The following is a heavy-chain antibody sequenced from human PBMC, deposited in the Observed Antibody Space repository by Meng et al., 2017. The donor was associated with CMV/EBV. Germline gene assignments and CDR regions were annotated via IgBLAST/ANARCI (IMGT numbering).Heavy chain of an antibody. J-gene: IGHJ4*02. Sequence: GQRQESGPGLVKPSQPLSLTCTVSGGSISSGSYYWSWIRQPAGKGLEWIGRIYTSGSTNYNPSLKSRVTISVDTSKNQFSLKLSSVTAADTAVYYCASVQGLGVSWGQGTLVTVSS. CDR3: ASVQGLGVS. CDR1: GGSISSGSYY. V-gene: IGHV4-61*02. D-gene: IGHD3-10*01. CDR2: IYTSGST.